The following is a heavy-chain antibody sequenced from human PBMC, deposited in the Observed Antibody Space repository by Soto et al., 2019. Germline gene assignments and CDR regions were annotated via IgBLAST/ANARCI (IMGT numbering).Heavy chain of an antibody. CDR1: GYTLTELS. J-gene: IGHJ4*02. Sequence: ASVKVSCKVSGYTLTELSMHWVRQAPGKGLEWMGGFDPEDGETIYAQKFQGRVTMTEDTSTDTAYMELSSLRSEDTAVYYCETALGWLRPKALFDYRGQGTLVTVSS. CDR2: FDPEDGET. V-gene: IGHV1-24*01. CDR3: ETALGWLRPKALFDY. D-gene: IGHD5-12*01.